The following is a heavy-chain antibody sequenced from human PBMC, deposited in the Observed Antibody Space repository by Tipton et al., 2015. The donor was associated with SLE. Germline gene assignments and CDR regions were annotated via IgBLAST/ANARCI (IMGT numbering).Heavy chain of an antibody. CDR1: GFTFKNYW. D-gene: IGHD3-16*01. V-gene: IGHV3-74*01. CDR2: TNEDGAIT. CDR3: ARSGGAGDLEY. J-gene: IGHJ4*02. Sequence: SLRFSCAASGFTFKNYWLLWVRQAPGKGLVWVSRTNEDGAITSYEYSVKGRFTISRDNAKNTLYLQMNSLRDEDTAVYYCARSGGAGDLEYWGQGTLVTVSS.